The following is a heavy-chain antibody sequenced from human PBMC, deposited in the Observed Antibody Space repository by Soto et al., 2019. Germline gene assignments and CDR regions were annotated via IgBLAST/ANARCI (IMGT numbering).Heavy chain of an antibody. D-gene: IGHD4-4*01. V-gene: IGHV4-59*01. Sequence: QVQLQESGPGLVKPSETLSLTCTVSGGSINNYYWSWIRQPPGKGLEWVGYVYYTGTAKYNPSLQSRVSISVDTSKNQFSLQLSSVTAADTAVYYCARYMATVTLWNYYYYMDVWGKGTTVTVSS. CDR1: GGSINNYY. CDR2: VYYTGTA. J-gene: IGHJ6*03. CDR3: ARYMATVTLWNYYYYMDV.